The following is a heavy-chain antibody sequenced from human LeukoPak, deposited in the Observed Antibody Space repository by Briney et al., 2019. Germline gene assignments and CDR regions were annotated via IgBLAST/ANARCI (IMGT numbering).Heavy chain of an antibody. CDR2: ISDSGGST. CDR1: GFTFSSYA. CDR3: AKENYYHDSSGYYAEYFQH. Sequence: GGSLRLSCAASGFTFSSYAMSWVRQAPGKGLEWVSAISDSGGSTYYADSVKGRFTISRDNSKNTLYLQMNSLRAEDTAVYYCAKENYYHDSSGYYAEYFQHWGRGTLVTASS. J-gene: IGHJ1*01. V-gene: IGHV3-23*01. D-gene: IGHD3-22*01.